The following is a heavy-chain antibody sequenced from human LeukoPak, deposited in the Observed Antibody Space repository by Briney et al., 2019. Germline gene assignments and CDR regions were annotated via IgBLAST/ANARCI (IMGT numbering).Heavy chain of an antibody. CDR2: IYYSGSP. D-gene: IGHD6-13*01. Sequence: PSETLSLTCTVSGGSISSGGYYWSWIRQHPGKGLEWIGYIYYSGSPYYNPSLTSRVTISVDTSKNQFSLKLSSVTAADTAVYYCARLGLTVAAAGRVRYYYYYYMDVWGKGTTVTVSS. CDR1: GGSISSGGYY. V-gene: IGHV4-31*03. CDR3: ARLGLTVAAAGRVRYYYYYYMDV. J-gene: IGHJ6*03.